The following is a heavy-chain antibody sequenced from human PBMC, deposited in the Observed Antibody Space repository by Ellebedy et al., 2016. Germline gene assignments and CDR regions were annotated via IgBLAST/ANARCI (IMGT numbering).Heavy chain of an antibody. D-gene: IGHD3-16*01. CDR2: TSTSGST. CDR3: ATLTIPGGSDY. J-gene: IGHJ4*02. Sequence: SETLSLTXIVSGGSINDNAFYWTWIRQPAGKGLEWIGRTSTSGSTIYNPSLRGRVTMSVDTSKNPFSLDLMSVAATDTAVYYCATLTIPGGSDYWGQGMLVTVSS. CDR1: GGSINDNAFY. V-gene: IGHV4-61*02.